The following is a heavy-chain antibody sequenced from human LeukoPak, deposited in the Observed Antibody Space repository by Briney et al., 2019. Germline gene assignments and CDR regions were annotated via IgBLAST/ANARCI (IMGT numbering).Heavy chain of an antibody. Sequence: SETLSLTCAVYGGSFSGYYWSWIRQPPGKGLEWLGEINHSGSTNYNPSLKSRVTISVDTSKNQFSLKLSSVTAADTAVYYCARRAPYSSGWYGGHRWFDPWGQGTLVTVSS. CDR1: GGSFSGYY. V-gene: IGHV4-34*01. J-gene: IGHJ5*02. CDR3: ARRAPYSSGWYGGHRWFDP. CDR2: INHSGST. D-gene: IGHD6-19*01.